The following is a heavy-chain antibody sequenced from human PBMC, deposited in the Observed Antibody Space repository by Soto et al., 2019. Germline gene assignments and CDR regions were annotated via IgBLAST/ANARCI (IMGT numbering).Heavy chain of an antibody. D-gene: IGHD6-13*01. CDR1: GFTFSSYG. V-gene: IGHV3-33*01. Sequence: QVQLVESGGGVVQPGRSLRLSCAASGFTFSSYGMHWVRHAPGKVLELVAVIWYDGSNKYYADSVKGRFTISRDNSKNTLYLQMNSLRAEDTAVYYCERDPSPSPSDSSSLSGGQGTLVTVSS. CDR3: ERDPSPSPSDSSSLS. J-gene: IGHJ4*02. CDR2: IWYDGSNK.